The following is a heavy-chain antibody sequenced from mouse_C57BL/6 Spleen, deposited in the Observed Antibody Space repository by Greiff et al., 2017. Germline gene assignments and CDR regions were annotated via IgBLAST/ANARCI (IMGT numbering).Heavy chain of an antibody. Sequence: EVKLVESGGGLVKPGGSLKLSCAASGFTFSDYGMHWVRQAQEKGLEWVAYISSCSSTIYYTDTVKGRFTISRDNTKNTLFLQMTSLMSEDKAMYYCARIAALRPNAMDYWGQGTSVTVSS. J-gene: IGHJ4*01. D-gene: IGHD2-12*01. CDR3: ARIAALRPNAMDY. V-gene: IGHV5-17*01. CDR1: GFTFSDYG. CDR2: ISSCSSTI.